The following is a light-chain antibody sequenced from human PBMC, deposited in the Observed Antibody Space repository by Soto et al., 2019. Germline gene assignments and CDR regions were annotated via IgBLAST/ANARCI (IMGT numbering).Light chain of an antibody. CDR2: AAS. V-gene: IGKV1-12*02. J-gene: IGKJ5*01. Sequence: DIQMTQSPPSMSASVGDRVTITCRASQDISSWLAWYQQKPGKAPELLIYAASTLQSGVPSRFSGSASGTHFTLTISSLQPEDFATYYCQQSNSFPFTFGQGTRLEIK. CDR1: QDISSW. CDR3: QQSNSFPFT.